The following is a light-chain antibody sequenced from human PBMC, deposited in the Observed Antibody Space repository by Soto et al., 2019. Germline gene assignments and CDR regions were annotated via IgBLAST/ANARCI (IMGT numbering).Light chain of an antibody. V-gene: IGKV3D-15*01. Sequence: IVLTQSPDTLSLSPGERATLSCRASQSVSSNYLAWYQQKPGQAPRLLIYGASSRATGIPDRFSGSGSGTEFTLTISSLQSEDFAVYYCQQYNNWPPITFGQGTRLEI. CDR3: QQYNNWPPIT. J-gene: IGKJ5*01. CDR2: GAS. CDR1: QSVSSN.